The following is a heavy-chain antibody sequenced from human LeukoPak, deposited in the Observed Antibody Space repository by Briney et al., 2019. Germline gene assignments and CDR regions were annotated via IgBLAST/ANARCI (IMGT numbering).Heavy chain of an antibody. CDR1: GGSISSSSYY. D-gene: IGHD3-3*01. Sequence: KPSETLSLTCTVSGGSISSSSYYWGWIRQPPGKGLEWIGSIYYSGSTYYNPSPKSRVTISVDTSKNQFSLKLSSVTAADTAVYYCARDNALLSGYSTYYYYYYMDVWGKGTTVTVSS. CDR3: ARDNALLSGYSTYYYYYYMDV. CDR2: IYYSGST. J-gene: IGHJ6*03. V-gene: IGHV4-39*07.